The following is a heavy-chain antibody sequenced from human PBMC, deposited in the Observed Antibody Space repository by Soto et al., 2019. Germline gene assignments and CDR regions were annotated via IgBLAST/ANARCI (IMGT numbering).Heavy chain of an antibody. J-gene: IGHJ3*02. CDR1: GRLTNSSGES. CDR2: IYHSGST. V-gene: IGHV4-30-2*01. CDR3: ARGSYSGYDFAFEI. Sequence: TRPLTWSVCGRLTNSSGESWNWFRRPPGKVLEWIVYIYHSGSTYYNPYCKSRVTISVYRSKNQFSLKLTSLTAADTAVYYCARGSYSGYDFAFEIWGQGTMVTFSS. D-gene: IGHD5-12*01.